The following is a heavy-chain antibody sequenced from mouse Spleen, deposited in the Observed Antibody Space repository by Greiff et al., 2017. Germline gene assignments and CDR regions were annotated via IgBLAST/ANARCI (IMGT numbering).Heavy chain of an antibody. CDR3: ARLNWALDY. D-gene: IGHD4-1*01. V-gene: IGHV5-17*01. CDR2: ISSGSSTI. Sequence: EVQLVESGGGLVKPGGSLKLSCAASGFTFSDYGMHWVRQAPEKGLEWVAYISSGSSTIYYADTVKGRFTISRDNAKNTLFLQMTSLRSEDTAMYYCARLNWALDYWGQGTTLTVSS. J-gene: IGHJ2*01. CDR1: GFTFSDYG.